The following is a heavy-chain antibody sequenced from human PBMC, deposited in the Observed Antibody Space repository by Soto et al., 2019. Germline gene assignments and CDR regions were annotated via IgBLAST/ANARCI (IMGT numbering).Heavy chain of an antibody. Sequence: SETLSLTCAVSGYSISSGYYWGWIRQPPGKGLEWIGSIYHSGSTYYNPSLKSRVTISVDTSKNQFSLRLSSVTAADTAVYYCARVGSSSSAYWGQGTLVTVSS. CDR2: IYHSGST. J-gene: IGHJ4*02. CDR3: ARVGSSSSAY. D-gene: IGHD6-6*01. CDR1: GYSISSGYY. V-gene: IGHV4-38-2*01.